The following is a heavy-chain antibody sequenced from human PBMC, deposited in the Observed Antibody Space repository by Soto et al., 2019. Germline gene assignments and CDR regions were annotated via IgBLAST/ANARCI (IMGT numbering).Heavy chain of an antibody. V-gene: IGHV4-61*01. J-gene: IGHJ6*02. Sequence: SETLSLTCSVSGGSVSSCSYSWSWIRQPPGRGLEWIGYIYYSGSTNYNPSLKSRVTISVDTSKNQFSLKLSSVTAADTAVYYCARDQYQMPDGYNPLRSWYYYGVVVWGQGTTVTVSS. D-gene: IGHD5-12*01. CDR2: IYYSGST. CDR3: ARDQYQMPDGYNPLRSWYYYGVVV. CDR1: GGSVSSCSYS.